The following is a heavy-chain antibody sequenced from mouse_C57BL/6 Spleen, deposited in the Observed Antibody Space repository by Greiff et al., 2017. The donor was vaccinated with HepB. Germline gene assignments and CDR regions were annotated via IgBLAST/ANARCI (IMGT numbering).Heavy chain of an antibody. V-gene: IGHV5-6*01. D-gene: IGHD2-4*01. CDR2: ISSGGSYT. CDR1: GFTFSSYG. J-gene: IGHJ2*01. CDR3: ARYDYDVFDY. Sequence: EVHLVESGGDLVKPGGSLKLSCAASGFTFSSYGMSWVRQTPDKRLEWVATISSGGSYTYYPDSVKGRFTISRDNAKNTLYLQMSSLKSEDTAMYYCARYDYDVFDYWGQGTTLTVSS.